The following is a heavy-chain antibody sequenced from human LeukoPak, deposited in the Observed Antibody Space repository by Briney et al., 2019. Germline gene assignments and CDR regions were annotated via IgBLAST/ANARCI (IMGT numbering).Heavy chain of an antibody. D-gene: IGHD5-24*01. Sequence: PGGSLRLSCAASGFTFSSYSMNWVRQAPGKGLEWVSSISSSSYIYYADSVKGRFTISRDNAKNSLYLQMNSLRAEDTAVYYCVREARESGGFDYWGQGTLVTVSS. CDR3: VREARESGGFDY. CDR1: GFTFSSYS. CDR2: ISSSSYI. J-gene: IGHJ4*02. V-gene: IGHV3-21*01.